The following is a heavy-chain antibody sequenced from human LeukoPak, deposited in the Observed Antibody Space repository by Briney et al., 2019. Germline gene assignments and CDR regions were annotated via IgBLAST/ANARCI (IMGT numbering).Heavy chain of an antibody. Sequence: SETLSLTCTVSGGSISSSSYYWGWIRQPPGKGLEWIGSIYYSGSTYYNPSLKSRVTISVDTSKNQFSLKLSSVTAADTAVYYCARVLPTVTTPDAFDIWGQGTMVTVSS. D-gene: IGHD4-17*01. J-gene: IGHJ3*02. CDR2: IYYSGST. CDR3: ARVLPTVTTPDAFDI. V-gene: IGHV4-39*07. CDR1: GGSISSSSYY.